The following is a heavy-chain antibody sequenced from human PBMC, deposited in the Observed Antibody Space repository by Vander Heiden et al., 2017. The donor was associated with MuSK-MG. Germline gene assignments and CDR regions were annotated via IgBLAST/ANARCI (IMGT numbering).Heavy chain of an antibody. J-gene: IGHJ5*02. V-gene: IGHV4-59*01. CDR3: ARGKTTMVRGSYWFDP. CDR2: IYYSGST. D-gene: IGHD3-10*01. CDR1: GGSISSYY. Sequence: QVQLQESGPGLVKPSATLSLTCTVSGGSISSYYWSWIRQPPGKGLEWIGYIYYSGSTNYNPSLKSRVTISVDTSKNQFSLKLSSVTAADTAVYYCARGKTTMVRGSYWFDPWGQGTLVTVSS.